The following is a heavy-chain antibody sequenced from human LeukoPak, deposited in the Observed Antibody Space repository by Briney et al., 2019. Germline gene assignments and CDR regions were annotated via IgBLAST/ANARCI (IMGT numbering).Heavy chain of an antibody. CDR1: GFTFTSSA. CDR2: IVVGSGNT. V-gene: IGHV1-58*02. Sequence: SVKVSCKASGFTFTSSAMQWVRQARGQRLEWIGWIVVGSGNTNYAQKFQERVTITRDMSTSTAYMELSSLRSEDTAVYYCAAGGSWGFPPAFDYWGQGTLVTVSS. CDR3: AAGGSWGFPPAFDY. D-gene: IGHD2-15*01. J-gene: IGHJ4*02.